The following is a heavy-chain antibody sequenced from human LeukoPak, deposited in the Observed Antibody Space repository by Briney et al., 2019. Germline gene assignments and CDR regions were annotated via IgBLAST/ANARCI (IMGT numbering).Heavy chain of an antibody. CDR1: GFTFSKYG. J-gene: IGHJ6*04. V-gene: IGHV3-23*01. Sequence: GGTLRLSCAASGFTFSKYGMSWVRQAPGEGLEWVSAISGSGGSTYYADSVKGRFTIPRDNAKNSLYLQMNRMRAEGTAVYYCAELGIAMIGGVWGKGTTVTISS. D-gene: IGHD3-10*02. CDR3: AELGIAMIGGV. CDR2: ISGSGGST.